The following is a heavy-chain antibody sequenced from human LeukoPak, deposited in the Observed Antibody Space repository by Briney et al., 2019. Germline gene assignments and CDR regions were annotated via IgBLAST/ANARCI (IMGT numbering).Heavy chain of an antibody. D-gene: IGHD3-9*01. CDR1: GFTFSSSA. CDR2: ISGSGSGT. J-gene: IGHJ5*02. Sequence: GGSLRLSCAASGFTFSSSAMSWVRQAAGKGLEWVSGISGSGSGTYYADSVKGRFTISRDNSKNTLHLQINSLRAEDTAIYYCAKGGSDILTGFHLWGQGTLVTVSS. V-gene: IGHV3-23*01. CDR3: AKGGSDILTGFHL.